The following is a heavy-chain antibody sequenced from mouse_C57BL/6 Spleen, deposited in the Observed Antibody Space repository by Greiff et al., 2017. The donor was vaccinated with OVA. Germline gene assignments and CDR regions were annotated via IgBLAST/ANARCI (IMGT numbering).Heavy chain of an antibody. D-gene: IGHD1-1*01. CDR3: ARENYYGSSPCWYFDV. J-gene: IGHJ1*03. CDR1: GYAFSSYW. V-gene: IGHV1-80*01. Sequence: LQQSGASVKISCKASGYAFSSYWMNWVKQRPGKGLEWLGQIYPGDGDTNYNGKFKGKATLTADKSSSTAYMQLSSLTSEDSAVYFCARENYYGSSPCWYFDVWGTGTTVTVSS. CDR2: IYPGDGDT.